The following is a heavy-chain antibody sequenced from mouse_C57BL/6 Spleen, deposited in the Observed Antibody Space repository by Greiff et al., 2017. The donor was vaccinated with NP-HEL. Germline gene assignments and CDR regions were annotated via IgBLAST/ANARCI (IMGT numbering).Heavy chain of an antibody. CDR2: IDPSDSGT. CDR1: GYTFTSYW. CDR3: ARTLYGSSPDY. D-gene: IGHD1-1*01. V-gene: IGHV1-52*01. Sequence: QVQLQQPGAELVRPGSSVKLSCKASGYTFTSYWMHWVKQRPIQGLEWIGNIDPSDSGTHYNQKFKDKATLTVDKSSSTAYMQLSSLTSEDSAVYYCARTLYGSSPDYWGQGTTLTVSS. J-gene: IGHJ2*01.